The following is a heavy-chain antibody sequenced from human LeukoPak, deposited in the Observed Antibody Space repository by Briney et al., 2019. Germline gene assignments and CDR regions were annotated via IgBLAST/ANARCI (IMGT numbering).Heavy chain of an antibody. J-gene: IGHJ6*02. CDR2: INPNSGGT. CDR1: GYTFTRYY. Sequence: ASVKVSCKASGYTFTRYYMHWVRQAPGQGLEGMGWINPNSGGTNYAQKFQGRVTMTRDTSISTAYMELSRLRSDDTAVYYCARDSPRGYSYGSHYYYGMDVWGQGTTVTVSS. V-gene: IGHV1-2*02. D-gene: IGHD5-18*01. CDR3: ARDSPRGYSYGSHYYYGMDV.